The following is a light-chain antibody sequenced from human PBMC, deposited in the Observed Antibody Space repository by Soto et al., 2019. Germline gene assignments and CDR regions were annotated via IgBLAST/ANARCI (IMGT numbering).Light chain of an antibody. V-gene: IGKV3-20*01. CDR3: QPYGDSPLT. J-gene: IGKJ4*01. Sequence: EMGLTQSPGTVSLSPGERATLSCRASQSVTSSYLAWYQQKPGQAPRLLIYGVSSRATGIPDRFSGSGAGTDFTLTISRLEPEDFAVYYCQPYGDSPLTFGGGTKVDIK. CDR1: QSVTSSY. CDR2: GVS.